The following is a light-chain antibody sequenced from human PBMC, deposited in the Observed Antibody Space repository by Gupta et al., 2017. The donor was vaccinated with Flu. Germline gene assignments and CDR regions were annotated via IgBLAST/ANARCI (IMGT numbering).Light chain of an antibody. CDR2: GAS. J-gene: IGKJ4*01. CDR3: LQAKSYPLT. V-gene: IGKV1-12*01. Sequence: PSSVSASVGDRVTISCRASQGISNWLAWYQQKPGKAPKVLISGASSLQGGVPSRFSGSGSGTDFTLTISSLQAEDFATYYCLQAKSYPLTFGRGTKVEI. CDR1: QGISNW.